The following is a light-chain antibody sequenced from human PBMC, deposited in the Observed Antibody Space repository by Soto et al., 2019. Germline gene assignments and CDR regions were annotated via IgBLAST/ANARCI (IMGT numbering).Light chain of an antibody. V-gene: IGKV2D-29*01. Sequence: DIVMTQTPLSLSVTPGQPASISCKSRQSLLHPDGKTYLYWYLQKAGQAPQLLIYEASTRFSGVPDRFSGSGSGTDFTLRISRVEAEDVGVYYCMQSIQLPLTFGGGTKLEIK. J-gene: IGKJ4*01. CDR2: EAS. CDR3: MQSIQLPLT. CDR1: QSLLHPDGKTY.